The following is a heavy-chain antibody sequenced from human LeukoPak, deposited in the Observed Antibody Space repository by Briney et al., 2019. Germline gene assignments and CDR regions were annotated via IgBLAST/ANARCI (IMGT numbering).Heavy chain of an antibody. J-gene: IGHJ4*02. CDR3: ARRGTVSLFDS. V-gene: IGHV3-30*04. Sequence: SGRSLRLSCAASGFTFSSYTMHWVRQAPGKGLEWVAIISSDGSNEDYADSVKGRFTISRDNSKNTLSLQMNSLRVDDTAVYNCARRGTVSLFDSWGQGTLVTVSS. D-gene: IGHD4-17*01. CDR2: ISSDGSNE. CDR1: GFTFSSYT.